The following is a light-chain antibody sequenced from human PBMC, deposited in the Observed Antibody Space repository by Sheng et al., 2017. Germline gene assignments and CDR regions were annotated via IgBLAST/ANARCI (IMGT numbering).Light chain of an antibody. CDR1: QSINTY. CDR3: QQYNNWPLT. CDR2: DAS. Sequence: IVLTQSPATLSLSLGEKATLSCRASQSINTYLAWYQQKPGQAPRVLIYDASTRATGIPARFSGSGSGTEFTLTISSLQSEDFAVYYCQQYNNWPLTFGGGTKVEIK. V-gene: IGKV3-15*01. J-gene: IGKJ4*01.